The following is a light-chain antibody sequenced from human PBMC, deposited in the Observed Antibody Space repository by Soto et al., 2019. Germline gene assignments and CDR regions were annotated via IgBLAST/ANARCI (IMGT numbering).Light chain of an antibody. CDR3: CSYAGSPRYV. J-gene: IGLJ1*01. V-gene: IGLV2-11*01. CDR2: DVS. Sequence: QSALTQPRSVSGSPGQSVTISCTGTSSDVGIYNYVSWYQQHPGKAPKVMTYDVSERPSGVPDRFSGSKSGNTASLTISGLQAEDEADYYCCSYAGSPRYVFGTGTKVTVL. CDR1: SSDVGIYNY.